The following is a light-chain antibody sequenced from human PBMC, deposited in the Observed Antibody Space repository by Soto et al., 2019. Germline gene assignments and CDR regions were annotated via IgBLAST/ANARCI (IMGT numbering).Light chain of an antibody. CDR1: SSDIGTYEY. V-gene: IGLV2-14*01. Sequence: QSALTQPASVSGSPGQSITISCAGSSSDIGTYEYVSWYQQYPGKAPKLMIYEVNDRPSGVSNRFSCSKSGNTASLTISGLQAEDEGDYYCNSMTTSTSTRFVFGTGTKLTVL. CDR3: NSMTTSTSTRFV. CDR2: EVN. J-gene: IGLJ1*01.